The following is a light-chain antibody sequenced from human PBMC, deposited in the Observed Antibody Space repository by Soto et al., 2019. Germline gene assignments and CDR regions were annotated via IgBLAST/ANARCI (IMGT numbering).Light chain of an antibody. CDR2: DVS. J-gene: IGLJ2*01. CDR1: SSDVGSYNY. CDR3: SSYTSSSLVI. V-gene: IGLV2-14*01. Sequence: QSALTQPASVSGSPGQSITISCTGTSSDVGSYNYVSWYQQHPGKAPKVMIYDVSSQPSGVSNRFSGSKYGNTASLTISGLQAEDEADYYCSSYTSSSLVIFGGGTKLTVL.